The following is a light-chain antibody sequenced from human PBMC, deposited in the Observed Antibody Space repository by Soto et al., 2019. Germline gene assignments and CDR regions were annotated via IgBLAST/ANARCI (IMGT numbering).Light chain of an antibody. V-gene: IGKV1-6*01. J-gene: IGKJ4*01. CDR3: IQDYNYPLT. Sequence: AIQMTQSTSSLSASVGDRVTITCRASQGIRSELGWYQQKPGKAPNLLIYTASSLQSGVPSRFSGSGSGTDFTLTISSLQPEDFATYYCIQDYNYPLTFGGGTKVDIK. CDR1: QGIRSE. CDR2: TAS.